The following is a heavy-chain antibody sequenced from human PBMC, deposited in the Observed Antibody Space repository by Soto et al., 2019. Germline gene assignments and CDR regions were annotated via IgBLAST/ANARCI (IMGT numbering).Heavy chain of an antibody. V-gene: IGHV4-39*01. CDR2: IFYDGYT. D-gene: IGHD6-13*01. J-gene: IGHJ4*02. CDR1: GDSISGSPYY. Sequence: QVQLQESGPGLVMPSETLSLTCTVSGDSISGSPYYWGWIRQPPGKRLEWIGSIFYDGYTVYTPMRKSLVTMSVDTSKNQFSLTLTSVAAADTATFFCARLQTAVPHYWGQGILVTLSS. CDR3: ARLQTAVPHY.